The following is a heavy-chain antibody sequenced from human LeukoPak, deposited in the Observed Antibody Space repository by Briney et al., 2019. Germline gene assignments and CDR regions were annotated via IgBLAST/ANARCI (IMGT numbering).Heavy chain of an antibody. CDR2: INSDGSST. J-gene: IGHJ4*02. Sequence: PGGSLRLSCAASGFTFSSYWMHWVRQAPGKGPVWVSRINSDGSSTSYADSVKGRFTISRDNAKNTLYLQMNSLRAEDTAVYYCAREPRYYDSSGYSDYWGQGTLVTVSS. CDR3: AREPRYYDSSGYSDY. D-gene: IGHD3-22*01. V-gene: IGHV3-74*01. CDR1: GFTFSSYW.